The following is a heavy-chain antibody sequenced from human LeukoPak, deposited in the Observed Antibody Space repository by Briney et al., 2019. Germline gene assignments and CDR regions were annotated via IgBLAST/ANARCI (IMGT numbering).Heavy chain of an antibody. Sequence: GGSLRLSCAASGFTFSTYAMTWFRQAPGKGLEWVSGISAGGDRTYYADSVKGRFTISRDNSKNTLHLQMNSLRAEDTAEYYCARSTVGTSCCTAVDYWGQGTLVTVSS. CDR1: GFTFSTYA. CDR3: ARSTVGTSCCTAVDY. J-gene: IGHJ4*02. V-gene: IGHV3-23*01. CDR2: ISAGGDRT. D-gene: IGHD1-26*01.